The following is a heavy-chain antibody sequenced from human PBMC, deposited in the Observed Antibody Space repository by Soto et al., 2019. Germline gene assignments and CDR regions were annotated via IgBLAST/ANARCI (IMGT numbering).Heavy chain of an antibody. CDR3: ARPASIAAEGEYFDY. D-gene: IGHD6-13*01. Sequence: QVQLVESGGGVVQPGRSLRLSCAASGFTFSSYGMHWVRQAPGKGLEWVAVIWYDGSNKYYADSVKGRFTISRDNSKNTLYLQMNSLGAEDTAVYYCARPASIAAEGEYFDYWGQGTLVTVSS. CDR1: GFTFSSYG. J-gene: IGHJ4*02. V-gene: IGHV3-33*01. CDR2: IWYDGSNK.